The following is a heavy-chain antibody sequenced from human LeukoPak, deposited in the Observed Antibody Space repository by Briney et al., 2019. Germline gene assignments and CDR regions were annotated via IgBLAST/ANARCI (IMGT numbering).Heavy chain of an antibody. CDR1: GFTFSSYS. CDR3: ARDPYYDSSGYRLYGMDV. Sequence: GGSLRLSCAASGFTFSSYSMNWVRQSPGKGLEWLSYISGGSDTRYHADSLKGRFTISRDNAKNSLYLQMNSLRAEDTAVYYCARDPYYDSSGYRLYGMDVWGQGTTVTVSS. V-gene: IGHV3-48*01. D-gene: IGHD3-22*01. J-gene: IGHJ6*02. CDR2: ISGGSDTR.